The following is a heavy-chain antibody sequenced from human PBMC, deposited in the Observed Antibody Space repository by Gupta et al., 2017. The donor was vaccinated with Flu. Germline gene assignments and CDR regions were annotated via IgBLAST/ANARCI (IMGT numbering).Heavy chain of an antibody. Sequence: FTFSSYWMHWVRQTPGKGLVWVSRINTDGSSTTYADSVKGRFTISRDNAKNTLYLQMNSLRADDTAVYYCARDRGLEPSHYCGQGTLVTVSS. J-gene: IGHJ4*02. V-gene: IGHV3-74*01. D-gene: IGHD1-1*01. CDR3: ARDRGLEPSHY. CDR2: INTDGSST. CDR1: FTFSSYW.